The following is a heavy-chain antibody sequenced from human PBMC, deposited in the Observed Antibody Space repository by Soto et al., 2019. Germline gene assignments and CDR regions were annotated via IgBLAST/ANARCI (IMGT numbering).Heavy chain of an antibody. CDR2: IGPESGAT. D-gene: IGHD1-26*01. J-gene: IGHJ4*02. Sequence: ASVKVSCKASGYTFTGHYIHWVRQAPEQGPEWMGEIGPESGATRYAQRFQGRVTMTRDMSITTVYMELNNLSPDDTAVYYCGRGRSGQIVVFYWGQGALVTVSS. V-gene: IGHV1-2*02. CDR1: GYTFTGHY. CDR3: GRGRSGQIVVFY.